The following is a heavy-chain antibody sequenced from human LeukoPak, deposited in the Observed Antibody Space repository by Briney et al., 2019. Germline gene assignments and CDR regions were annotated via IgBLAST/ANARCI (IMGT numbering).Heavy chain of an antibody. Sequence: PSETLSPTCTVSGGSIRSYYWSWVRQPPGKGLEWIGYISNSGSTNYNPSLKSRVTISEDTSKNQFSLKLSSVTAADTAVYYCARLGYSSSLKFDYWGQGTLVTVSS. CDR3: ARLGYSSSLKFDY. CDR1: GGSIRSYY. V-gene: IGHV4-59*08. D-gene: IGHD6-13*01. J-gene: IGHJ4*02. CDR2: ISNSGST.